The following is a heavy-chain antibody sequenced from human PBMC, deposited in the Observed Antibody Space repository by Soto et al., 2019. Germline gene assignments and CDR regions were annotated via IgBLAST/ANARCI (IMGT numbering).Heavy chain of an antibody. J-gene: IGHJ4*02. CDR2: MNPYSGNT. CDR1: GYTSATYD. V-gene: IGHV1-8*01. Sequence: ASVKVACKASGYTSATYDIYWMRQATGQGLEWMGWMNPYSGNTGYAQKFQGRVTVTRNTSISTVYMELSGLRTDDTAVYYCARRKGRSGPQYFDYWGQGSQVTVSS. CDR3: ARRKGRSGPQYFDY.